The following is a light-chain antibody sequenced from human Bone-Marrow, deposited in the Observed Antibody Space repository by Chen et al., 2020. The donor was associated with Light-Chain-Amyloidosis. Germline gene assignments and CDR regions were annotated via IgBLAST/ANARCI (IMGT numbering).Light chain of an antibody. CDR2: DDS. CDR3: QVWDRSSDRPV. V-gene: IGLV3-21*02. Sequence: SYVLNQPSSVSVAPGQTATLACGGNNIGSTSVHWYQQTPGQAPLLVVYDDSDRPSGIPERLSGSNSGNTATLTISRVEAGDEADYYCQVWDRSSDRPVFGGGTKLTVL. CDR1: NIGSTS. J-gene: IGLJ3*02.